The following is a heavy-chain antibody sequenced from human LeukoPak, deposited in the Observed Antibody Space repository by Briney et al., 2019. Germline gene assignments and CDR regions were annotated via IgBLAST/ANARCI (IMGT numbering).Heavy chain of an antibody. J-gene: IGHJ4*02. D-gene: IGHD3-3*01. CDR2: ISSSGSTI. Sequence: GGSLRLSCAASGFTFSSYEMNWVRQAPGKGLERVSYISSSGSTIYYADSVKSRFTISRDNAKNSLYLQMNSLRAEDTAVYYCASATYDFWSGIRHAFDYWGQGTLVTVSS. CDR1: GFTFSSYE. CDR3: ASATYDFWSGIRHAFDY. V-gene: IGHV3-48*03.